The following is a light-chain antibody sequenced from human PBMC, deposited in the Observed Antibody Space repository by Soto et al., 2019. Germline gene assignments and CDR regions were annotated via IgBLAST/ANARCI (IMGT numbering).Light chain of an antibody. Sequence: QPVLTQPPSASASLGASVTLTCTLSSGYSNYKVDWYQQRPGKGPRFVMRVGTGGIVGSKADGIPDRFSVLGSGLNWYLTIKNIQEEDESDYHCGADHGSGSNSNVLGSGTQLTVL. CDR1: SGYSNYK. V-gene: IGLV9-49*01. CDR2: VGTGGIVG. CDR3: GADHGSGSNSNV. J-gene: IGLJ6*01.